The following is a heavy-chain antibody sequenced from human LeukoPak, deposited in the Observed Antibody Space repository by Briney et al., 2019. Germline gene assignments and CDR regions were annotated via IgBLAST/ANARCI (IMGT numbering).Heavy chain of an antibody. CDR1: GYTFTGYY. Sequence: ASVKVSCEASGYTFTGYYMHWVRQAPGQGLEWMGWINPNSGGTNYAQKFQGRVTMTRDTSISTAYMELSRLRSDDTAVYYCARDRGGNSAGGGYWGQGTLVTVSS. D-gene: IGHD4-23*01. J-gene: IGHJ4*02. V-gene: IGHV1-2*02. CDR3: ARDRGGNSAGGGY. CDR2: INPNSGGT.